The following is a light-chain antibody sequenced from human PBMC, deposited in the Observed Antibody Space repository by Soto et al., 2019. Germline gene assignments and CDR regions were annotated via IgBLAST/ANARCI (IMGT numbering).Light chain of an antibody. J-gene: IGKJ4*01. CDR3: QHHRGSQIT. CDR2: SGS. Sequence: DIVLTQSPGTLSLSPGERATLSCRASESLSSKYFAWYQQKPGLTPRLLIYSGSTRATGIPDRFSGSGSATDFTLTISRLEPEDFAVYYCQHHRGSQITFGGGTKVEI. V-gene: IGKV3-20*01. CDR1: ESLSSKY.